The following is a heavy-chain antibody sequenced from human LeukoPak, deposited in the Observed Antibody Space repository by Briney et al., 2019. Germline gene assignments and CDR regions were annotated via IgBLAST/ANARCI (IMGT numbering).Heavy chain of an antibody. Sequence: SETLSLTCAVYGGSFSGYYWSWIRQPPGKGLEWIGEINHSGSTNYNPSLKSRVTISVDTSKNQFSLKLSSVTAADTAVYYCARAPTTVRGVRPSYYYYGMDVWGKGTTVTVSS. CDR1: GGSFSGYY. CDR2: INHSGST. V-gene: IGHV4-34*01. J-gene: IGHJ6*04. CDR3: ARAPTTVRGVRPSYYYYGMDV. D-gene: IGHD3-10*01.